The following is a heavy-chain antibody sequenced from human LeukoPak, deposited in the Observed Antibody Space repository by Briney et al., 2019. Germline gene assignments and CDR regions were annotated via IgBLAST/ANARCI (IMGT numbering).Heavy chain of an antibody. CDR1: GGSFSGYY. Sequence: SETLSLTCAVYGGSFSGYYWSWIRQPPGKGLEWIGEINHSGSANYNPSLKSRVTISVDTSKNQFSLKLSSVTAADTAVCYCARAGQQWSPLRGTSLDYWGQGTLVTVSS. CDR2: INHSGSA. V-gene: IGHV4-34*01. CDR3: ARAGQQWSPLRGTSLDY. D-gene: IGHD6-19*01. J-gene: IGHJ4*02.